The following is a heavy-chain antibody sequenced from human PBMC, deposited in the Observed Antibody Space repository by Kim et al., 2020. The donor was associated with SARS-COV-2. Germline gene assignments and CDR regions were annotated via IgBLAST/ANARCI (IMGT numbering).Heavy chain of an antibody. V-gene: IGHV3-74*01. CDR3: ARGGSNYYYYYMDV. D-gene: IGHD4-4*01. J-gene: IGHJ6*03. Sequence: ADSVKGRFTISRDNAKNTLFLQMNSLRAEDTAVYYCARGGSNYYYYYMDVWGKGTTVTVSS.